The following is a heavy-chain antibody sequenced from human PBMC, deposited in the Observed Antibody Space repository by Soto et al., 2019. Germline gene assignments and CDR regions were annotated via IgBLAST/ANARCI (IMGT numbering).Heavy chain of an antibody. CDR3: AGRRDFVTLLDP. Sequence: GESLKISCKASGHNFGNYWIGWVRQISGKGLEWMGITYPDNSQTLYSPSFQGQLTISVDKSISTVYLQWSSLKASDTATYYCAGRRDFVTLLDPWGQGTLVNVSS. J-gene: IGHJ5*02. CDR1: GHNFGNYW. CDR2: TYPDNSQT. D-gene: IGHD2-15*01. V-gene: IGHV5-51*01.